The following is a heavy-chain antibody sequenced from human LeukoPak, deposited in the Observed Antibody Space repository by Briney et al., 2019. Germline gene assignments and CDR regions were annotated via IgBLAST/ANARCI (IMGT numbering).Heavy chain of an antibody. D-gene: IGHD3-22*01. V-gene: IGHV3-30*04. Sequence: AGGSLRLSCAASGFTFSRYPMHRVRQAPGKGLEWVAVISYDGSNKYFADSVKGRFTISRDNSKNTLYLQMNSLRAEDTAVYYCAKDYDSSGWAAFDIWGQGTMVTVSS. CDR2: ISYDGSNK. J-gene: IGHJ3*02. CDR1: GFTFSRYP. CDR3: AKDYDSSGWAAFDI.